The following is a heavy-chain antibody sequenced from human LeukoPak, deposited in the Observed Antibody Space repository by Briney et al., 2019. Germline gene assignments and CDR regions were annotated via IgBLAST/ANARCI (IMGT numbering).Heavy chain of an antibody. V-gene: IGHV3-30*18. CDR3: AKVFVLMRGTPENWFDP. CDR2: ISDHGSEK. D-gene: IGHD1-14*01. Sequence: QSGGSLRLSCAASGFTFSNYAIHWVRQAPGKGLEWVAVISDHGSEKYYADSVRGRFTISRDNSMDTLYLQMNSLRDEDTAIYFCAKVFVLMRGTPENWFDPWGQGTLVTVSS. J-gene: IGHJ5*02. CDR1: GFTFSNYA.